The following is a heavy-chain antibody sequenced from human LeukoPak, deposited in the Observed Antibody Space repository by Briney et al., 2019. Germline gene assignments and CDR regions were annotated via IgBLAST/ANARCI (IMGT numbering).Heavy chain of an antibody. CDR3: ARILDRDV. J-gene: IGHJ3*01. D-gene: IGHD3-22*01. CDR2: IPAIGST. V-gene: IGHV4-59*10. Sequence: GMGWLGPIPAIGSTNYNPSRKRRVIMSLDTSKKQFSLSLSAVTAADTATYYCARILDRDVWGQGTLVTVSP.